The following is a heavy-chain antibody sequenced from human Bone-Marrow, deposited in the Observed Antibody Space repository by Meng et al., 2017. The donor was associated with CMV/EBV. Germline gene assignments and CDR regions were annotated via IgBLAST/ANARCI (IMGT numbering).Heavy chain of an antibody. CDR1: GFSLSTRVVG. CDR2: IYWDDDK. Sequence: QTTLKESGPTLVKPTQTLTLTRTFSGFSLSTRVVGVGWIRQPPRKAPEWLALIYWDDDKRYNPSLKSRLIITKDTSKNQVVFTMTNMDPVDTATYFCVHTNYYYGLNYFHTWGQGTLVTVSS. V-gene: IGHV2-5*02. CDR3: VHTNYYYGLNYFHT. J-gene: IGHJ5*02. D-gene: IGHD3-10*01.